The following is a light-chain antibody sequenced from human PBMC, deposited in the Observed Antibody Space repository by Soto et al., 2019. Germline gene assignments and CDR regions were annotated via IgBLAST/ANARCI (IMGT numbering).Light chain of an antibody. J-gene: IGLJ1*01. CDR2: DIN. Sequence: QSVLTQPPSAPGTPGQRVTISCSGSSTNIGSNTVSWYQQHPGTAPKLIIYDINKRPSGVPDRFSGSKSGNTASLTISGLQAEDEADYYCCSYAGSYTPNYVFGTGTKVTVL. CDR1: STNIGSNT. CDR3: CSYAGSYTPNYV. V-gene: IGLV1-44*01.